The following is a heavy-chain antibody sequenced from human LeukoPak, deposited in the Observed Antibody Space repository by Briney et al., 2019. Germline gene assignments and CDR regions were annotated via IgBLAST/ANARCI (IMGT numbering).Heavy chain of an antibody. CDR3: ARVKQQLVRLLGRDTTYYYYYYMDV. D-gene: IGHD6-13*01. CDR1: GFTFSSYW. CDR2: IKQDGSEK. Sequence: GGSLRLSCAGSGFTFSSYWMSWVRQAPGKGLEWMANIKQDGSEKHYVDSVKGRFTISRDNAKNSLFLQMNSLRAEDTAVYFCARVKQQLVRLLGRDTTYYYYYYMDVWGKGTTVTVSS. V-gene: IGHV3-7*01. J-gene: IGHJ6*03.